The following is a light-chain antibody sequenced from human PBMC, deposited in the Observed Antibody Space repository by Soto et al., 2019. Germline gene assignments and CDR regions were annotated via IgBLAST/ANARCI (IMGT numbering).Light chain of an antibody. Sequence: DIVLTQFPGTLSLSPGERATLSCRASQSLTRNYLAWYQQKVGQAPRLLIYGANTRAAGIPDRFSGSGSGTDFTLTISRLEPEDFAVYYCQQYTKSPLTFGGGTRWIS. CDR3: QQYTKSPLT. CDR2: GAN. V-gene: IGKV3-20*01. CDR1: QSLTRNY. J-gene: IGKJ4*01.